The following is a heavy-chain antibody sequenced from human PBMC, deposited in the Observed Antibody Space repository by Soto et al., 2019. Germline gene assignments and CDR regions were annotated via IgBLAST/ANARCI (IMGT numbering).Heavy chain of an antibody. J-gene: IGHJ4*02. Sequence: SVKVSCKASGGTFSSYAISWVRQAPGQGLEWMGGIIPIFGTANYAQKFQGRVTITADESTSTAYMELSSLRSEDTAVYYCARDREGGYDILTGYYWSYYFDYWGQGTLVTVSS. CDR3: ARDREGGYDILTGYYWSYYFDY. CDR2: IIPIFGTA. D-gene: IGHD3-9*01. V-gene: IGHV1-69*13. CDR1: GGTFSSYA.